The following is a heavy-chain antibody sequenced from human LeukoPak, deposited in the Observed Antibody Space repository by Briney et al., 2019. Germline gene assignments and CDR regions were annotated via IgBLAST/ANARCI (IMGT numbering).Heavy chain of an antibody. D-gene: IGHD6-13*01. J-gene: IGHJ4*02. CDR3: AKEGLGSSWNPNYFDY. Sequence: GGSLRHSCAASGFTFISYWVSYVRPAPGEGGEWVANINQDGSEKDYVESVKGRFTISRDNAKSSLFLQMNSLRAEDTAVYYCAKEGLGSSWNPNYFDYWGQGTLVTVSS. CDR1: GFTFISYW. CDR2: INQDGSEK. V-gene: IGHV3-7*01.